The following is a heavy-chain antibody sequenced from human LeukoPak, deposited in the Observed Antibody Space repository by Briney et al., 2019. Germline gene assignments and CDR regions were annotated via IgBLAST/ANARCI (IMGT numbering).Heavy chain of an antibody. D-gene: IGHD6-19*01. CDR1: GFTFSSYA. Sequence: PGRSLRLSCAASGFTFSSYAMHWVRQAPGKGLEWVAVISYDGSNKYYADSVKGRFTISRDNSKNTLYLQMNSLRAEDTAVYYCAGSRSGWRVFDYWGQGTLVTVSS. CDR2: ISYDGSNK. CDR3: AGSRSGWRVFDY. J-gene: IGHJ4*02. V-gene: IGHV3-30-3*01.